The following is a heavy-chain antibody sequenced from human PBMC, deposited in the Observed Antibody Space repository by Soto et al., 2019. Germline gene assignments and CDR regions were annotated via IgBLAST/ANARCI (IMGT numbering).Heavy chain of an antibody. D-gene: IGHD5-18*01. CDR1: GYTFVNYW. CDR2: IYPGDSDT. V-gene: IGHV5-51*01. Sequence: GESLKISCKGSGYTFVNYWIAWVRQMPGQGLEWMGSIYPGDSDTTYSPSFQGQVTISVDRSITTAYLQWGSLKASDTAMYYCVTSGQLWLRTDYWGQGTLVTVSS. J-gene: IGHJ4*02. CDR3: VTSGQLWLRTDY.